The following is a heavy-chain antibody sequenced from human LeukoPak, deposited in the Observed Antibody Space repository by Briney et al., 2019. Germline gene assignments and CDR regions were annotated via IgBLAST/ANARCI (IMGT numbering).Heavy chain of an antibody. CDR1: GGTFSSYA. Sequence: ASVKVSCKASGGTFSSYAISWVRQAPGQGLEWMGGIIPIFGTANYAQKFQGRVTITADESTSTAYMELSSLRSEDTAVYYCAGGPITMIISGDYAFDIWGQGTMVTVSS. CDR3: AGGPITMIISGDYAFDI. V-gene: IGHV1-69*13. CDR2: IIPIFGTA. J-gene: IGHJ3*02. D-gene: IGHD3-22*01.